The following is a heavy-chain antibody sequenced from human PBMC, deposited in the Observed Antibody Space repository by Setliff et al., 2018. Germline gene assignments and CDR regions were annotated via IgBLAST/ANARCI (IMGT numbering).Heavy chain of an antibody. V-gene: IGHV3-20*04. CDR3: ARVGCSGGSCYGRSYYYMDV. CDR2: INWNGGST. J-gene: IGHJ6*03. Sequence: GGSLRLSCAASGFTFSSYAMHWVRQAPGKGLEWVSGINWNGGSTGYADSVKGRFTISRDNAKNSLYLQMNSLRAEDTALYYCARVGCSGGSCYGRSYYYMDVWGKGTTVTVSS. CDR1: GFTFSSYA. D-gene: IGHD2-15*01.